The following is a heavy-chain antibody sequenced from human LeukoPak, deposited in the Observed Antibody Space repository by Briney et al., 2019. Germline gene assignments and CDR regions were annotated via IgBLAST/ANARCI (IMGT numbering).Heavy chain of an antibody. J-gene: IGHJ3*02. CDR3: AKDSTTVTTSMGEAFDI. CDR2: ISYDGSNK. D-gene: IGHD4-17*01. Sequence: GGSLRLSCAASGFTFSSYGMHWVRQAPGKGLEWVAVISYDGSNKYYADSVKGRFTISRDNSKNTLYLQMNSLGAEDTAVYYCAKDSTTVTTSMGEAFDIWGQGTMVTVSS. V-gene: IGHV3-30*18. CDR1: GFTFSSYG.